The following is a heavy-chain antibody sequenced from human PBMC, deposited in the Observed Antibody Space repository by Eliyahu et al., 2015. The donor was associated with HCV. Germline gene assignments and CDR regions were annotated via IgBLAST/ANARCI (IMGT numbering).Heavy chain of an antibody. V-gene: IGHV3-21*01. CDR1: GFTFSSYS. CDR2: ISSTSSYI. J-gene: IGHJ4*02. D-gene: IGHD2/OR15-2a*01. Sequence: EVQLVESGGGLVKPGGSLRLSCAASGFTFSSYSMNWVRQAPGKGLEWVSFISSTSSYIYYADSVKGRFTISRDNAENSLYLQMNSLSAEDTAVYYCARGSMDTAYFDYWGQGTLVTVSS. CDR3: ARGSMDTAYFDY.